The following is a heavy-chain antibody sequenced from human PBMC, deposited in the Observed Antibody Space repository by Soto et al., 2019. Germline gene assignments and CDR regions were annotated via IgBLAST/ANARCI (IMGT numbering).Heavy chain of an antibody. CDR1: GYIFTAYG. Sequence: RASVKVSCKTSGYIFTAYGLAWLRQAPGQRPERMGWVSTNDDRTNYAQKFQGRVTMTTDRSTTTTSMELRSLRPDDTAVYYCARELNTESSAYYSFAFWGQGTLVTVSS. V-gene: IGHV1-18*01. D-gene: IGHD3-22*01. CDR2: VSTNDDRT. CDR3: ARELNTESSAYYSFAF. J-gene: IGHJ4*02.